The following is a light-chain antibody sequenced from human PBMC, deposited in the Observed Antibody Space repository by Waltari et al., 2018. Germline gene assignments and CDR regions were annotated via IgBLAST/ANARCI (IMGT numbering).Light chain of an antibody. Sequence: QSALTQPPSASGSPGQSVTISCTGTSSDVGAYNYVSWYQQHPGKAPTLMISEVSKRPSGVPDRFSGAKSGNTASLTVSGLQSEDEADYYCSSYGGSNTVVFGGGTKLTVL. J-gene: IGLJ2*01. CDR3: SSYGGSNTVV. V-gene: IGLV2-8*01. CDR2: EVS. CDR1: SSDVGAYNY.